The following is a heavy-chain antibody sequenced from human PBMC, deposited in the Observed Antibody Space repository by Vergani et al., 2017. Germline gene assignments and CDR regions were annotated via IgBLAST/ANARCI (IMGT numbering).Heavy chain of an antibody. CDR1: GFTFSSYA. CDR2: TSGSGGST. D-gene: IGHD2-2*02. J-gene: IGHJ6*03. CDR3: AKDGCSSTSCYTRGYYYYYMDV. V-gene: IGHV3-23*01. Sequence: EVQLLESGGGLVQPGGSLRLSCAASGFTFSSYAMSWVRQAPGKGLEWVSATSGSGGSTYYADSVKGRFTISRDNSKNTLYLQMNSLRAEDTAVYYCAKDGCSSTSCYTRGYYYYYMDVWGKGTTVTVSS.